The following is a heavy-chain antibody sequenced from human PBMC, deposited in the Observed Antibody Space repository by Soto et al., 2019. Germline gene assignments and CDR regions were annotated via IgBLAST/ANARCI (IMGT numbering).Heavy chain of an antibody. CDR3: VSRIPSWVFDY. CDR1: GLTARDNY. V-gene: IGHV3-53*01. D-gene: IGHD2-21*01. Sequence: PGGSLRLSCVAPGLTARDNYMVWVRQAPGRGLEWVSVMYAGGDTHYADSVKGRFTISRDKSENTLYLQMNSLRDEDTGVYFCVSRIPSWVFDYWGLGTLVTVSS. J-gene: IGHJ4*01. CDR2: MYAGGDT.